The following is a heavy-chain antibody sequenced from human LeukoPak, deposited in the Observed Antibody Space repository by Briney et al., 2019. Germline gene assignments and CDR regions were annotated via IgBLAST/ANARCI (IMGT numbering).Heavy chain of an antibody. CDR3: ARVDYYDSSGYYFNNWFDP. D-gene: IGHD3-22*01. CDR1: GASISSYY. V-gene: IGHV4-59*01. CDR2: IYYSGST. J-gene: IGHJ5*02. Sequence: PSQTLSLTCTVSGASISSYYWSWLRQPPGKGLYWVGYIYYSGSTNYNPSLKSRVTISVDTSKNQFSLKLSSVTAADTAVYYCARVDYYDSSGYYFNNWFDPWGQGTLVTVSS.